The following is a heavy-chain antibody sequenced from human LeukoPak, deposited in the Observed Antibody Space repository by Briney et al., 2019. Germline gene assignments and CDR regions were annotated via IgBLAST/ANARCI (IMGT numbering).Heavy chain of an antibody. CDR1: GFTFSSYA. Sequence: GRSLRLSCAASGFTFSSYAMHWVRQAPGKGLEWVAVISYDGSNKYYADSVKGRFTISRDNSKNTLYLQMNSLRAEDTAVYYCARDSPIAVAGIDYWGQGTLVTVSS. J-gene: IGHJ4*02. V-gene: IGHV3-30*04. CDR2: ISYDGSNK. CDR3: ARDSPIAVAGIDY. D-gene: IGHD6-19*01.